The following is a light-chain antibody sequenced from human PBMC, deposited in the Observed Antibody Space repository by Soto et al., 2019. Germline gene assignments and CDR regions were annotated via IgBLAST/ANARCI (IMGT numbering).Light chain of an antibody. CDR3: SSYTTSSTIVV. CDR2: EVS. J-gene: IGLJ2*01. V-gene: IGLV2-14*01. CDR1: SSDVGGYNY. Sequence: QSALTQPASVSGSPGQSITISCTGTSSDVGGYNYVSWYHQHPGKAPKLMIYEVSNRPSGVSNRFSGSKSGNTASLTISGLQAEDEADYYCSSYTTSSTIVVFGGGTKVTVL.